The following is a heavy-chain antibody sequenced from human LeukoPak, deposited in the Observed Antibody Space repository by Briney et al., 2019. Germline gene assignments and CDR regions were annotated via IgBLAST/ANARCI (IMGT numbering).Heavy chain of an antibody. CDR2: IYDSGRT. CDR1: GGSFRRDY. CDR3: ARRRGDFWSDYYVFDY. D-gene: IGHD3-3*01. V-gene: IGHV4-59*01. J-gene: IGHJ4*02. Sequence: SETLCLTCTVSGGSFRRDYWSWLRQPPGKGVEWMGYIYDSGRTKYNTSLKRRVTMSLDTSTSPYSLKLSSVTAADTGVYYCARRRGDFWSDYYVFDYWGEG.